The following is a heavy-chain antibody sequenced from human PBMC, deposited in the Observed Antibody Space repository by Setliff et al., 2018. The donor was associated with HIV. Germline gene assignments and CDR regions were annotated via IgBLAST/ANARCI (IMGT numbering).Heavy chain of an antibody. CDR1: SDSIRFYY. Sequence: SETLSLTCTVSSDSIRFYYWTWIRQHPGKGLEWIGHIYYTEITYYNPSLRSRLTISLDTSKNQFSLKLSSVTAADTAVYFCAREGVGYNPFYYYGMDVWGQGTTVTVSS. V-gene: IGHV4-31*03. J-gene: IGHJ6*02. CDR2: IYYTEIT. CDR3: AREGVGYNPFYYYGMDV. D-gene: IGHD5-12*01.